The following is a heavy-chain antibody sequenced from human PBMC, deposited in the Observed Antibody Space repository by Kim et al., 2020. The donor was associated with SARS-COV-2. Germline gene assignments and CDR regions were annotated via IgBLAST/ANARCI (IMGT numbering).Heavy chain of an antibody. J-gene: IGHJ6*02. CDR2: MNPNSGNT. Sequence: ASVKVSCKASGYTFTSYGINWVRQATGQGLEWMGWMNPNSGNTGYAQKFQGRVTMTSNTSMSTAYMELSSLRSEDTAVYYCARGGYFGSGSSSHGMDVWGQGTTVTVSS. V-gene: IGHV1-8*01. CDR1: GYTFTSYG. D-gene: IGHD3-10*01. CDR3: ARGGYFGSGSSSHGMDV.